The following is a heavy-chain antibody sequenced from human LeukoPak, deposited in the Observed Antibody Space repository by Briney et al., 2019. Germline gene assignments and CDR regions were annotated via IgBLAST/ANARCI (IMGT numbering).Heavy chain of an antibody. CDR1: GYTFTSYD. V-gene: IGHV1-18*01. J-gene: IGHJ6*02. Sequence: ASVKVSCKASGYTFTSYDINWVRQAPGQGLEWMGWISAYNGNTNYAQKLQGRVTMTTDTSTSTAYMELRSLRSDDTAVYYCAIPRGVDCYYYGMDVWGQGTTVTVSS. CDR3: AIPRGVDCYYYGMDV. D-gene: IGHD3-10*01. CDR2: ISAYNGNT.